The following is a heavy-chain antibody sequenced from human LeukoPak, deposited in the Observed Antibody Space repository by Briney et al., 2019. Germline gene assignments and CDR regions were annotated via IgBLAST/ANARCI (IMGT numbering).Heavy chain of an antibody. D-gene: IGHD2-2*01. CDR1: GGSISSSSYY. CDR3: ARLEVPGHFDY. Sequence: SETLSLTCTVSGGSISSSSYYWGWIRQPSGKGLEWIGSIYYSGSTYYNPSLKSRVTISVDTSKNQFSLKLSSVTAADTAVYYCARLEVPGHFDYWGQGTLVTVSS. CDR2: IYYSGST. J-gene: IGHJ4*02. V-gene: IGHV4-39*01.